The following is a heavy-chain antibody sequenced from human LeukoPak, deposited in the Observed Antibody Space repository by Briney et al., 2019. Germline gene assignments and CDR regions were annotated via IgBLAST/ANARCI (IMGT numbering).Heavy chain of an antibody. CDR1: GGSISSGDYY. D-gene: IGHD6-19*01. J-gene: IGHJ4*02. CDR2: IYYSGST. CDR3: ARTVPGTKVFDY. V-gene: IGHV4-30-4*01. Sequence: NPSQTLSLTCTVSGGSISSGDYYWSWIRQPPGKGLEWIGYIYYSGSTYYNPSLKSRVTISVDTSKNQFSLKLSSVTAADTAVYYCARTVPGTKVFDYWGQGTLVTVSS.